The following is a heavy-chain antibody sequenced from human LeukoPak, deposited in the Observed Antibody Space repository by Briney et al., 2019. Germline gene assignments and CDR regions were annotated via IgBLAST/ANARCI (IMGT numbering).Heavy chain of an antibody. CDR3: AKDATYCDFWSTNY. J-gene: IGHJ4*02. CDR1: GFTFSAYS. D-gene: IGHD3-3*01. V-gene: IGHV3-48*01. CDR2: ISSSSITI. Sequence: GGSLRLSCAASGFTFSAYSLNWVRQAPGKGLEWVSYISSSSITIYYADSVKGRFTISRDNSKNTLYLQMNSLRAEDTAVYYCAKDATYCDFWSTNYWGQGTLVTVSS.